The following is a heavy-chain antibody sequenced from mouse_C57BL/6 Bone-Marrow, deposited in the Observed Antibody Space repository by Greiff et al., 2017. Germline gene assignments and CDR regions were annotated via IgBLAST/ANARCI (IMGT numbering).Heavy chain of an antibody. Sequence: QVTLKVSGPGILQPSQTLSLTCSFSGFSLSTFGMGVGWIRQPSGKGLEWLAHIWWDDDKYYNPALKSRLTISKDTSKNQVFLKIANVDTADTATYYCARIYYYGSSYVEVRYYYAMDYWGQGTSVTVSS. CDR1: GFSLSTFGMG. V-gene: IGHV8-8*01. CDR2: IWWDDDK. CDR3: ARIYYYGSSYVEVRYYYAMDY. D-gene: IGHD1-1*01. J-gene: IGHJ4*01.